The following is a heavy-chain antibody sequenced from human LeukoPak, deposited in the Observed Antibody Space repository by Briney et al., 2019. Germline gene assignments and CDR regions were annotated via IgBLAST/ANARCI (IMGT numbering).Heavy chain of an antibody. D-gene: IGHD3-10*01. CDR2: INPSGGST. V-gene: IGHV1-46*01. Sequence: ASVKVSCKASGYTFTSYYMHWVRQAPGQGLEWMGIINPSGGSTSYAQKFQGRVTITRNTSISTAYMELSSLRSEDTAVYYCARRITMVRGGSWFDPWGQGTLVTVSS. CDR3: ARRITMVRGGSWFDP. J-gene: IGHJ5*02. CDR1: GYTFTSYY.